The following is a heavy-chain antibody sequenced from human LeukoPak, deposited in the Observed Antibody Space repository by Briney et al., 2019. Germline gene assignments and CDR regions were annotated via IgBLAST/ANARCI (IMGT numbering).Heavy chain of an antibody. Sequence: QPGGSLRLSCAASGFTFSSYGMHWVRQAPGKGLEWVAVISYDGSNKYYADSVKGRFTISRDNSKNTLYLQMNSLRAEDTAVYYCAEDNRRWLLPGYYFDYWGQGTLVTVSS. V-gene: IGHV3-30*18. CDR1: GFTFSSYG. J-gene: IGHJ4*02. CDR2: ISYDGSNK. D-gene: IGHD2-15*01. CDR3: AEDNRRWLLPGYYFDY.